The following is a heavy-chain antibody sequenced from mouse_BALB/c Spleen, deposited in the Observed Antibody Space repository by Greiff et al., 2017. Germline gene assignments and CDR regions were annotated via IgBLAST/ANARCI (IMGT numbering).Heavy chain of an antibody. D-gene: IGHD6-1*01. CDR3: ARVSHGAY. CDR2: ISDGGSYT. CDR1: GFTFSDYY. Sequence: EVQVVESGGGLVKPGGSLKLSCAASGFTFSDYYMYWVRQTPEKRLEWVATISDGGSYTYYPDSVKGRFTISRDNAKNNLYLQMSSLKSEDTAMYYGARVSHGAYWGQGTLVTVSA. V-gene: IGHV5-4*02. J-gene: IGHJ3*01.